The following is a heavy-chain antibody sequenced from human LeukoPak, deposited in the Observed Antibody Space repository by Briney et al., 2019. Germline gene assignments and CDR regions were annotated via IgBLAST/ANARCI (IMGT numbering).Heavy chain of an antibody. D-gene: IGHD3-10*01. Sequence: ASVKVSRKASGYTFTSYAMHWVRQAPGQGLEGMGWINTNTGNPTYAQGFTGRFVFSLDTSVSTAYLQISSLKAEDTAVYYCARVFMVRGVIPYFDYWGQGTLVTVSS. J-gene: IGHJ4*02. V-gene: IGHV7-4-1*02. CDR3: ARVFMVRGVIPYFDY. CDR2: INTNTGNP. CDR1: GYTFTSYA.